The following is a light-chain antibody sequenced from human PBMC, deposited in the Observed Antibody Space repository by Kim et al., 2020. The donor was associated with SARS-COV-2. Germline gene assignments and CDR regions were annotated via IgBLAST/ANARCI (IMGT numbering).Light chain of an antibody. Sequence: DIQMTQSPSSVSASVGYRVTITCRASQGIGSWLAWYQQKPGKAPKLLIYAASSLQSGVSSRFSGNRSGTDFTLTISSLQPENFAAYYCQQANSFPWTFGQGTKVDIK. V-gene: IGKV1-12*01. J-gene: IGKJ1*01. CDR3: QQANSFPWT. CDR1: QGIGSW. CDR2: AAS.